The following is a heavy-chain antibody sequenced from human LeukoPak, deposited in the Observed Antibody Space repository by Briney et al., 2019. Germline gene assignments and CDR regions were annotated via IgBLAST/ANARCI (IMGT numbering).Heavy chain of an antibody. J-gene: IGHJ6*04. CDR2: IIPIFGTA. CDR3: AGAYDKPPETLSYYYYYYGMDV. Sequence: ASVKVSCKASGGTFSSYAISWVRQAPGKGLEWMGGIIPIFGTANYAQKFQGRVTITADKSTSTAYMELSSLRSEDTAVYYCAGAYDKPPETLSYYYYYYGMDVWGKGTTVTVSS. V-gene: IGHV1-69*06. CDR1: GGTFSSYA. D-gene: IGHD3-22*01.